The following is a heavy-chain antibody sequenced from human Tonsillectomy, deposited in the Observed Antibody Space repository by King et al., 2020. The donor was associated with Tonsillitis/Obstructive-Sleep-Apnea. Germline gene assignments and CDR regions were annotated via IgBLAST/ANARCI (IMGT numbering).Heavy chain of an antibody. CDR3: ARGKREERIPAGGEYYYYYYMDV. Sequence: VQLVESGGGLVKPGGSLRLSCAASGFIFSSYSMNWVRQAPGKGLEWVSSISSSSSYIYYADSVKGRFTISRDNAKNSLYLQMNSLRAEDTAVYYCARGKREERIPAGGEYYYYYYMDVWGKGTTVTVSS. J-gene: IGHJ6*03. V-gene: IGHV3-21*01. D-gene: IGHD2-2*01. CDR1: GFIFSSYS. CDR2: ISSSSSYI.